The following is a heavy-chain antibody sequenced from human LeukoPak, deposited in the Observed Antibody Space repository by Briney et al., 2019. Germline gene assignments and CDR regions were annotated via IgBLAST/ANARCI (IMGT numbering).Heavy chain of an antibody. V-gene: IGHV4-38-2*02. CDR2: IYYSGST. D-gene: IGHD6-13*01. CDR3: ARGVYSSSWYSVVSGYFDY. CDR1: GYSISSGYY. Sequence: SETLSLTCTVSGYSISSGYYWGWIRQPPGKGLEWIGSIYYSGSTYYNPSPKSRVTISVDTSKNQFSLKLSSVTAADTAVYYCARGVYSSSWYSVVSGYFDYWGQRTLVTVSS. J-gene: IGHJ4*02.